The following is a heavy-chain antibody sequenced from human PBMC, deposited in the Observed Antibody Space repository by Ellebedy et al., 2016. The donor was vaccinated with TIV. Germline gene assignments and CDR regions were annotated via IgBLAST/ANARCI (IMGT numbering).Heavy chain of an antibody. V-gene: IGHV3-23*01. Sequence: GESLKISCTASGFTFSTYAMSWVRQAPGKGLEWVSLISGSGGSTYYADSVKGRFPISRDNSKNTLYLQMNSLRAEDTAVYYCASYVDTAMVFDYWGQGTLVTVSS. CDR2: ISGSGGST. D-gene: IGHD5-18*01. CDR1: GFTFSTYA. J-gene: IGHJ4*02. CDR3: ASYVDTAMVFDY.